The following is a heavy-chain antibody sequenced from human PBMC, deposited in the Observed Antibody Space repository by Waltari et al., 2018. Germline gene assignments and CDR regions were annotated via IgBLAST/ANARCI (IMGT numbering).Heavy chain of an antibody. V-gene: IGHV4-31*03. Sequence: QVQLQESGPGLVKPSQTLSLTCTVSGCSISRGGYYLSWIRQHPGKGLEWIGYIYYSGSTYYNPSLKSRVTISVDTSKNQFSLKLSSVTAADTAVYYCATLTTVTTIYFDLWGRGTLVTVSS. CDR2: IYYSGST. CDR1: GCSISRGGYY. J-gene: IGHJ2*01. CDR3: ATLTTVTTIYFDL. D-gene: IGHD4-17*01.